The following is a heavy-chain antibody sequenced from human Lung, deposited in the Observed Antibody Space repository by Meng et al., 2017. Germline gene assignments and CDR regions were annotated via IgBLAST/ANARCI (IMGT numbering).Heavy chain of an antibody. CDR3: ARERHSTIIRGVIDF. V-gene: IGHV4-34*01. CDR2: INHGGST. Sequence: QVQQQQWGAGLLRPPENLSLTCAVYGGAISGSYWSWIRQSPAKGLEWIGKINHGGSTNYNPSLESRVTISVDTPKNQFSLRLTSMTVADTAVYYCARERHSTIIRGVIDFWGQGALVTVSS. J-gene: IGHJ4*02. CDR1: GGAISGSY. D-gene: IGHD3-10*01.